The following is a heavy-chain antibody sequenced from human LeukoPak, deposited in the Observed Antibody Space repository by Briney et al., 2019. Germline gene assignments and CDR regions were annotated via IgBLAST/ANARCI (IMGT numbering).Heavy chain of an antibody. J-gene: IGHJ5*02. Sequence: PGESLRLSCAASGFTFSSYSMNWVRQAPGKWLEWVSYISSASNTIYYADSVKGRFTISRDNAKNSLYLQMNSLRAEDTAMYYCARDGWFGDYNWFDPWGQGTLVTVSS. CDR2: ISSASNTI. V-gene: IGHV3-48*01. D-gene: IGHD3-10*01. CDR3: ARDGWFGDYNWFDP. CDR1: GFTFSSYS.